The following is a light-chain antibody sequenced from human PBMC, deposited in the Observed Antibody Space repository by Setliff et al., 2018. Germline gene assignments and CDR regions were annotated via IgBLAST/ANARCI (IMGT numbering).Light chain of an antibody. Sequence: QSALTQPASVSGSPGQSITISCSGTIGDVGAYDFVSWYQQHPGKAPKLMIYDVSNRPSGVSNRFSGSKSGNTASLTISGLQAEDEADYYCSSYTSSSTPLYVFGTGTKVTVL. V-gene: IGLV2-14*01. J-gene: IGLJ1*01. CDR1: IGDVGAYDF. CDR2: DVS. CDR3: SSYTSSSTPLYV.